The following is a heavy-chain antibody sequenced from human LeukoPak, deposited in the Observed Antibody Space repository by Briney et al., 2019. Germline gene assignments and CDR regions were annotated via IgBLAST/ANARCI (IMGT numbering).Heavy chain of an antibody. J-gene: IGHJ4*02. V-gene: IGHV4-39*01. CDR2: IYYSGNT. Sequence: SETLSLTCTVSGGSISSTTHYWGWIRQPPGKGLEWIGSIYYSGNTDYNPSLKSRVTISVDTSKSQFSLKLNSVTAADTAVYYCARGDYYGSGSNFDYWGQGTLVTVSS. CDR3: ARGDYYGSGSNFDY. CDR1: GGSISSTTHY. D-gene: IGHD3-10*01.